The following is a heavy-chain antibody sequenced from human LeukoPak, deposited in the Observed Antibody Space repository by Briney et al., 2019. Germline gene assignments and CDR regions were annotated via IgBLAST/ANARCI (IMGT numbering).Heavy chain of an antibody. V-gene: IGHV4-59*08. Sequence: SETLSLTCSVSGGSINSYYWTWIPQSPGKGREWIGHIYYSGSTKYNPSLMSRVTMSADTYKNQLSLRLTSVTAADPAVYYCARYSGSPTWYLDFWGQGALVTVSS. CDR3: ARYSGSPTWYLDF. D-gene: IGHD1-26*01. CDR1: GGSINSYY. CDR2: IYYSGST. J-gene: IGHJ4*02.